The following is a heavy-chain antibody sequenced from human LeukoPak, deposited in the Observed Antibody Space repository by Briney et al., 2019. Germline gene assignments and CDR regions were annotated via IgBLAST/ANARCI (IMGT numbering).Heavy chain of an antibody. CDR3: ARGWELNDAFDI. Sequence: RPGGSLRLSCAASGFTFSSYGMHWVRQAPGKGLEWVAVISYDGSNKYYADSVKGRFTISRDNSKNTLYLQMNSLRAEDTAVYYCARGWELNDAFDIWGQGTMVTVSS. J-gene: IGHJ3*02. D-gene: IGHD1-26*01. CDR2: ISYDGSNK. CDR1: GFTFSSYG. V-gene: IGHV3-30*03.